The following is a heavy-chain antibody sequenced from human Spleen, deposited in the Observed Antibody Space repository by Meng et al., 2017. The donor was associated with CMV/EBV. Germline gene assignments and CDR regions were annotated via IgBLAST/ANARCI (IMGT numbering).Heavy chain of an antibody. J-gene: IGHJ4*02. V-gene: IGHV3-30*02. CDR3: ARELLGTTTSYFDY. CDR2: IRYDGSDP. D-gene: IGHD1-26*01. CDR1: GFTFSSYG. Sequence: GESLKISCAASGFTFSSYGIHWVRQAPGKGLEWVAFIRYDGSDPFYSDSVKGRFTISRDNSKNTLNLQMNSLRAEDTAVYYCARELLGTTTSYFDYWGQGTLVTVSS.